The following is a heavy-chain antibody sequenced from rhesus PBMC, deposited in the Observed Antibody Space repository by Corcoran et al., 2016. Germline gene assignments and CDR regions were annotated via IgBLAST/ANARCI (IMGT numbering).Heavy chain of an antibody. V-gene: IGHV2-95*01. J-gene: IGHJ4*01. CDR2: IYWNDSK. D-gene: IGHD3-9*01. CDR1: GFSISTTGTG. Sequence: QVTLKESGPALVKPTQTLTLTCTFSGFSISTTGTGVGWIRQPPGKALEWLARIYWNDSKYYSTSLKSRLTISKDNSKNQVVLTMTNMDPVDTATYYCARVLSEDDYWLLLHQNNWSDDYWGQGVLVTVSS. CDR3: ARVLSEDDYWLLLHQNNWSDDY.